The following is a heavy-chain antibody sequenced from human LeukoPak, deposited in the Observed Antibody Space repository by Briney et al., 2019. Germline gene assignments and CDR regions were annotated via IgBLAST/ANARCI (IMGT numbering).Heavy chain of an antibody. Sequence: PGGSLRLSCAASGFTLRSYAMSWVRQAPGKGLEWVSAISGSGDTTYYADSVKGRFTISRDNSKNTLYLQMNSLRPEDTAVYYCAKVGARGCSSSTCFIYWGQGTLVTVSS. CDR2: ISGSGDTT. J-gene: IGHJ4*02. CDR1: GFTLRSYA. D-gene: IGHD2-2*01. V-gene: IGHV3-23*01. CDR3: AKVGARGCSSSTCFIY.